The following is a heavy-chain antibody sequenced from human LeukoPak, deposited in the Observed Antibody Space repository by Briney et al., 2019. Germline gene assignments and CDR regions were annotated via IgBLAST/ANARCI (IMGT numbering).Heavy chain of an antibody. J-gene: IGHJ6*02. CDR3: ARGGIAVDGPYYYGMDV. CDR1: GYTFTGYY. D-gene: IGHD6-19*01. Sequence: GASVKVSCKASGYTFTGYYIHWVRQAPGQGLEWMGWINPNSGGTNYAQKFQGRVTMTRDTSISTAYMELSRLRSDDTAVYYCARGGIAVDGPYYYGMDVWGQGTTVTVSS. V-gene: IGHV1-2*02. CDR2: INPNSGGT.